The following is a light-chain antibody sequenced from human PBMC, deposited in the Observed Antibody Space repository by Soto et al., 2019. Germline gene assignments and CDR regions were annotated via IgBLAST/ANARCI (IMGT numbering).Light chain of an antibody. Sequence: DIQMTQSPSTLSASVGDRVTITCRASQSITNCLAWYQQKPGKAPKLLIFDASSLRSGVPSRFSGSGSGTKFPLPISSLQPEDFATYYRQQNNPYSPYTFGQGTKLEIK. J-gene: IGKJ2*01. CDR3: QQNNPYSPYT. V-gene: IGKV1-5*03. CDR1: QSITNC. CDR2: DAS.